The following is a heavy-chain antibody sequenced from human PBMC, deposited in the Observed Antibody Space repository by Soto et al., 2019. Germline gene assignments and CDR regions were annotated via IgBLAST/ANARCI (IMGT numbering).Heavy chain of an antibody. CDR1: GGSLSGYF. J-gene: IGHJ6*03. CDR2: INHSGST. D-gene: IGHD3-3*01. CDR3: ASYHYYDFWIGSRHYMDA. V-gene: IGHV4-34*01. Sequence: QVHLEQWGAGLLKPSETLSLTCAVYGGSLSGYFWSWVRQPPGKGLEWIGEINHSGSTNYNPSLKSRVTIAADTSKHQFSLRLSSVTAVDSGIYYCASYHYYDFWIGSRHYMDAWGKGTTVTVSS.